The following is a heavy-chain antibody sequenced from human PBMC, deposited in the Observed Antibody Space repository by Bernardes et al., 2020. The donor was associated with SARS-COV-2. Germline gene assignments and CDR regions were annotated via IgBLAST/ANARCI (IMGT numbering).Heavy chain of an antibody. CDR3: ASSRTRKYNWNVGGQVES. CDR2: VSYSGNP. CDR1: GDSISRGGYY. D-gene: IGHD1-20*01. J-gene: IGHJ4*02. Sequence: SETLSLTCTVSGDSISRGGYYWTWIRQHSGKGLEWIGFVSYSGNPYYNPSLKSRLGMSIETSKNQFSLDLMSVTAADTAVYYCASSRTRKYNWNVGGQVESWGQGTLVTVSS. V-gene: IGHV4-31*03.